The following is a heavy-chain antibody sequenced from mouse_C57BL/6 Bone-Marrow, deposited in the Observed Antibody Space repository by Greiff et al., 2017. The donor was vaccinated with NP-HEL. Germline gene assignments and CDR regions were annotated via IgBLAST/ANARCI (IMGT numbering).Heavy chain of an antibody. V-gene: IGHV1-15*01. J-gene: IGHJ2*01. CDR1: GYTFTDYE. CDR2: IDPETGGT. D-gene: IGHD4-1*01. Sequence: QVHVKQSGAELVRPGASVTLSCKASGYTFTDYEMHWVKQTPVHGLEWIGAIDPETGGTAYNQKFKGKAILTADKSSSTAYMELRSLTSEDSAVYYCTNSHWDWGQGTTLTVSS. CDR3: TNSHWD.